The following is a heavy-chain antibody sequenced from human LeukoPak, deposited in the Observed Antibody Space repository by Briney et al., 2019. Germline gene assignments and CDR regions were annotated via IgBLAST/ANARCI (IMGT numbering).Heavy chain of an antibody. D-gene: IGHD3-10*01. Sequence: ASVKVSCKASGYTFTGYYMHWVRQAPGQGLEWMGCINPNSGGTNYAQKFQGRVTMTRDTSISTAYMELSRLRSDDTAVYYCARVDYYGSGSYDYWGQGTLVTVSS. V-gene: IGHV1-2*02. CDR3: ARVDYYGSGSYDY. CDR1: GYTFTGYY. J-gene: IGHJ4*02. CDR2: INPNSGGT.